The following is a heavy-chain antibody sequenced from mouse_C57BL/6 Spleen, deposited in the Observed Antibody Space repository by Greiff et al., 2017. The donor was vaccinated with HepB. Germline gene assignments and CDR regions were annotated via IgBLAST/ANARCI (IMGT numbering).Heavy chain of an antibody. CDR2: ISIGGGST. Sequence: EVMLVESGGGLVQPGGSLKLSCAASGFTFSDYYMYWVRQTPEKRLEWVAYISIGGGSTYYPDTVKGRFTISRDNAKNTLYLQMSRLKSEDTAMYYCARRDYAGYYAMDYWGQGTSVTVSS. CDR3: ARRDYAGYYAMDY. D-gene: IGHD1-1*01. J-gene: IGHJ4*01. V-gene: IGHV5-12*01. CDR1: GFTFSDYY.